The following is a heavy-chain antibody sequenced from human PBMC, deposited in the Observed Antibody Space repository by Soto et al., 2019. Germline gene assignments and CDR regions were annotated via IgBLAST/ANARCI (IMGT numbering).Heavy chain of an antibody. D-gene: IGHD4-17*01. J-gene: IGHJ4*02. V-gene: IGHV3-30*02. Sequence: GGSLRLSCAASGSTFRNSGMHWVRQAPGKGLEWVSFIPFDGSNKYYADYVKGRFTISRDNSKNTLYLQMNSLRAEDTAVYYFAKEGLHDYGDDSENYFDFWGQGALVTVSS. CDR2: IPFDGSNK. CDR1: GSTFRNSG. CDR3: AKEGLHDYGDDSENYFDF.